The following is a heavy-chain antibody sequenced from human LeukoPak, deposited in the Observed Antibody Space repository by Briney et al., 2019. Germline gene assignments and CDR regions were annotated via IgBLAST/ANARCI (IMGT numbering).Heavy chain of an antibody. D-gene: IGHD6-6*01. J-gene: IGHJ4*02. V-gene: IGHV3-23*01. CDR2: ISGSGGTT. Sequence: PGGSLRLSCAASGFTFSSYAMSWVRQAPGKGLEWVSGISGSGGTTYYADSVKGRFTISRDNSKNTLYMQMNSLRAEDTAVYYCAEDYRLTSGRTSSSGYYFDYWGQGTLVTVSS. CDR3: AEDYRLTSGRTSSSGYYFDY. CDR1: GFTFSSYA.